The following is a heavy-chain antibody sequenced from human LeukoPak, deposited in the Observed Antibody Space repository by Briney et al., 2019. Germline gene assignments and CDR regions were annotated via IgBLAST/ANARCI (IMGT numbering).Heavy chain of an antibody. D-gene: IGHD6-13*01. J-gene: IGHJ4*02. Sequence: GESLKISCKGSGFSFTTYGIDWVRQTPGRGLEWMGIIYLGDSDTRYSPSFQGQVTISADKSIGTAYLQWSSLKASDTAMYYCARRPAAGRFDYWGQGTLVTVSS. CDR1: GFSFTTYG. V-gene: IGHV5-51*01. CDR2: IYLGDSDT. CDR3: ARRPAAGRFDY.